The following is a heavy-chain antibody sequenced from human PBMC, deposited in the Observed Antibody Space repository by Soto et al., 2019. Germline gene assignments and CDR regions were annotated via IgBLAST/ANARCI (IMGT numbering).Heavy chain of an antibody. V-gene: IGHV4-39*01. D-gene: IGHD2-2*01. CDR2: IYYSGST. CDR1: GGSISSSSYY. J-gene: IGHJ5*02. Sequence: QLQLQESGPGLVKPSETLSLTCTVSGGSISSSSYYWGWIRQPPGKGLEWIGSIYYSGSTYYNPSLKSRVTIPVDTSKNQCSLKLSSVTAADTAVYYCARRGRCSSTSCYARRHNWFDPWGQGTLVTVSS. CDR3: ARRGRCSSTSCYARRHNWFDP.